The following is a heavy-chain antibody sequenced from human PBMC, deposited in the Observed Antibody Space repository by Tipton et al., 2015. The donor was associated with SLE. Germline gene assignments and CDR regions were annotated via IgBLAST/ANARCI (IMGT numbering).Heavy chain of an antibody. CDR1: GGSISSSSYY. CDR2: IYYSGST. CDR3: ARLLLGWDDY. D-gene: IGHD1-26*01. Sequence: TLSLTCTVSGGSISSSSYYWGWIRQPPGKGLEWIGSIYYSGSTYYNPSLKSRVTISVDTSKNQFSLKLSSVTAADTAVYYCARLLLGWDDYWGQGTLVTASS. V-gene: IGHV4-39*01. J-gene: IGHJ4*02.